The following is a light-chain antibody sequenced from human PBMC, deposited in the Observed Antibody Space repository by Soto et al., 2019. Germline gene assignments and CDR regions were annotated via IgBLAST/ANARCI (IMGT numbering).Light chain of an antibody. J-gene: IGKJ4*01. CDR1: QSVLSRSNYKNY. V-gene: IGKV4-1*01. CDR3: LQYYGTRAHS. CDR2: WAS. Sequence: IVMTQSPDSLAVSLGERATINCKSSQSVLSRSNYKNYLAWYQQKPGQPPQLLIYWASTRESGVPDRFRGSGSGTDFTLTITGLQAEDVAVYYCLQYYGTRAHSFGGGTKV.